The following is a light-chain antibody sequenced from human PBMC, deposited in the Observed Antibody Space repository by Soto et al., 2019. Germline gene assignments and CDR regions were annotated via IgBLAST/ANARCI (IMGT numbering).Light chain of an antibody. CDR1: QSVSDN. CDR3: QQYNNWPLT. V-gene: IGKV3D-15*01. Sequence: EIVMTQSPATLSLSPGERATLSCRASQSVSDNLAWYQQKPGQAPRLLIYGASTRATGIPARFSGSGSGTEFTLTISSLQSEDFAVYYCQQYNNWPLTFGGGTKVEI. J-gene: IGKJ4*01. CDR2: GAS.